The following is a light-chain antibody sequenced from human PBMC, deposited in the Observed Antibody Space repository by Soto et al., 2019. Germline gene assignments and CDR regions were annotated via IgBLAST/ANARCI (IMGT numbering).Light chain of an antibody. CDR2: KAS. CDR3: QQYNSYSRT. Sequence: DIQLTQSPSFLSASVGDRVTIACRASQGINSYLAWYQQKPGKAPKLLIYKASTLKSGVPSRFSGSGSGTEFTLTISSLQPDDFATYYCQQYNSYSRTFGQGTKVDI. CDR1: QGINSY. J-gene: IGKJ1*01. V-gene: IGKV1-5*03.